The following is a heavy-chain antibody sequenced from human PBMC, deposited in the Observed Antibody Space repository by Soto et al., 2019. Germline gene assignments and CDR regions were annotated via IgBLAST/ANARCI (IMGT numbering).Heavy chain of an antibody. D-gene: IGHD1-20*01. V-gene: IGHV3-23*01. J-gene: IGHJ4*02. CDR3: AKGVGITGTKQFDY. Sequence: GGSLILSCAASGFTFSSYSMSWVRQAPGKGLEWVSAISGSGGSTYYADSVKGRFTISRDNSKNTLYLQMNSLRAEDTAVYYCAKGVGITGTKQFDYWGQGTLVTVSS. CDR2: ISGSGGST. CDR1: GFTFSSYS.